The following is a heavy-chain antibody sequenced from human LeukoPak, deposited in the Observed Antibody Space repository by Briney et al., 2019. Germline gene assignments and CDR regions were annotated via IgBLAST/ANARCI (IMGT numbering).Heavy chain of an antibody. CDR2: FDPEDGET. V-gene: IGHV1-24*01. CDR1: GYTLTELS. CDR3: ATHSGYSYGSFDY. J-gene: IGHJ4*02. Sequence: ASVKVSRKVSGYTLTELSMHWVRQAPGKGLEWMGGFDPEDGETIYAQKFQGRVTMTEDTSTDTAYMELSSLRSEDTAVYYCATHSGYSYGSFDYWGQGTLVTVSS. D-gene: IGHD5-18*01.